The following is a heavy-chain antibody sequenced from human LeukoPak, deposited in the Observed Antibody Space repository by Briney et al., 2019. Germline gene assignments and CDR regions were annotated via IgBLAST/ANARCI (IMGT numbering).Heavy chain of an antibody. J-gene: IGHJ6*02. CDR3: ARDRRPRAVAGAYISYGMDV. D-gene: IGHD6-19*01. CDR2: VSPYGTS. CDR1: GVSTNNYF. V-gene: IGHV4-4*07. Sequence: SETLSLTCSVSGVSTNNYFWSWIRQSAGKGLEWIGRVSPYGTSNYNPSLKSRVTMSVDTSKNLVSLRLTSLTAADTAVYYCARDRRPRAVAGAYISYGMDVWGQGTTVTVSS.